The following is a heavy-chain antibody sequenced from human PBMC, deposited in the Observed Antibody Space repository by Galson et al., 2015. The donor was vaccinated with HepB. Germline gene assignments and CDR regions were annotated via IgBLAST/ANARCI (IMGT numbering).Heavy chain of an antibody. CDR3: ARESRFRYYFDL. CDR1: GGSFRGHY. V-gene: IGHV4-34*01. Sequence: TLSLTCGVYGGSFRGHYWSWIRQPPGKGLEWIGEINHIGSTTYNPSLKSRVSISLDASKNQFSLNLSSVTAADTAVYYCARESRFRYYFDLWGQGTLVTVSS. CDR2: INHIGST. J-gene: IGHJ4*02.